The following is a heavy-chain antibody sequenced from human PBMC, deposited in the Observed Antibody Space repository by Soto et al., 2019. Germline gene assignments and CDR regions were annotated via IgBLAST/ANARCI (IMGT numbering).Heavy chain of an antibody. CDR1: GGSISSYY. D-gene: IGHD4-17*01. Sequence: SETLSLTCTVSGGSISSYYWSWIRQPPGKGLEWIGNTYYSGNPSYNPSLKSRVTISVDGSKNQFSLKVSSVTAADTAVYYCAREDYGEYGGYFDYWGQGSLVTVSS. CDR3: AREDYGEYGGYFDY. CDR2: TYYSGNP. J-gene: IGHJ4*02. V-gene: IGHV4-59*12.